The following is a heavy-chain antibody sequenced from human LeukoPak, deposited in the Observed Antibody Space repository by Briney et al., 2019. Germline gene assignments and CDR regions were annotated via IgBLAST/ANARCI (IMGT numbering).Heavy chain of an antibody. V-gene: IGHV1-2*06. CDR1: GYTFTGYY. Sequence: GASVKVSCKASGYTFTGYYMHWVRQAPGQGLEWMGRINPNSGGTNYAQKFQGRVTMTRDTSISTAYMELSRLRPDDTAVYYCARGQRGYCSSTSCSNYWGQGTLVTVSS. CDR2: INPNSGGT. CDR3: ARGQRGYCSSTSCSNY. D-gene: IGHD2-2*01. J-gene: IGHJ4*02.